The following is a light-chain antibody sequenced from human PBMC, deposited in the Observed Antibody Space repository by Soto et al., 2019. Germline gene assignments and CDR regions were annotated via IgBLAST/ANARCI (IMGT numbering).Light chain of an antibody. CDR1: QSITTF. CDR3: QQYSTYPLT. V-gene: IGKV1-5*01. Sequence: DIQMTQSPSTLSASIGDRVTITCRASQSITTFLAWYQQKPGKAPQILIYDASKLEPGVPSSLSGGGSGTELTLTISSLQPDDFATYYCQQYSTYPLTFGGGTRVEIK. J-gene: IGKJ4*01. CDR2: DAS.